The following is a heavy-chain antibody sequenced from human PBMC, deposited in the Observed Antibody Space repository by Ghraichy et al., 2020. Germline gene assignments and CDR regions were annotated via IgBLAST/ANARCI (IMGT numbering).Heavy chain of an antibody. CDR3: ARRNYETTGYFFDP. J-gene: IGHJ5*02. D-gene: IGHD3-9*01. CDR2: IFYSGNT. Sequence: SQTLSLTCTVSGGSISSFYWSWIRQPPGKGLEWIGYIFYSGNTKYNPSLKSRVNMSVDTSKNRFSLTLTSVTAADTGIYFFARRNYETTGYFFDPWGHGILVTVSS. V-gene: IGHV4-59*01. CDR1: GGSISSFY.